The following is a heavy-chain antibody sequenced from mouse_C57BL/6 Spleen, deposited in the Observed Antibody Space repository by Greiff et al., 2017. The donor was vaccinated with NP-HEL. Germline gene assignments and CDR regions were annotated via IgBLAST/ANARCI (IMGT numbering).Heavy chain of an antibody. CDR3: TTDYDDAWFAY. J-gene: IGHJ3*01. CDR2: IDPEDGDT. Sequence: VHVKQSGAELVRPGASVKLSCTASGFNIKDYYMHWVKQRPEQGLEWIGRIDPEDGDTEYAPKFQGKATMTADTSSNTAYLQLSSLTSEDTAVYYCTTDYDDAWFAYWGQGTLVTVSA. V-gene: IGHV14-1*01. D-gene: IGHD2-4*01. CDR1: GFNIKDYY.